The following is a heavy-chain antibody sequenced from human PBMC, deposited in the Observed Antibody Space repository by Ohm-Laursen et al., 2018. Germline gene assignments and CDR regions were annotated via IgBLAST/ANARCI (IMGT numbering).Heavy chain of an antibody. CDR2: IYPSGST. CDR1: SGSLTSDY. V-gene: IGHV4-4*07. D-gene: IGHD1/OR15-1a*01. Sequence: GTLSLTCVVSSGSLTSDYWSWIRQPAGKGLEWIGRIYPSGSTNYNPSLKSRVTMSVDTSKNQFSLKLNSMTAADTAVYYCVRGSVNIDYWGQGTLVTVSS. J-gene: IGHJ4*02. CDR3: VRGSVNIDY.